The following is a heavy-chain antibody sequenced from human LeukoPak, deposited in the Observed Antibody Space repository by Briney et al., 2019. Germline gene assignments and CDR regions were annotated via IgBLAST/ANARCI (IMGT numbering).Heavy chain of an antibody. CDR2: IIPILGIA. V-gene: IGHV1-69*04. J-gene: IGHJ4*02. Sequence: SVKVSCKASGGTFSSYAISWVRQAPGQGLEWMGRIIPILGIANYAQKFQGRVTITADKSTSTAYMELSSLRSEDTAVYYCARLGTGTTWDDDYWGQGTLVTVSS. D-gene: IGHD1-1*01. CDR1: GGTFSSYA. CDR3: ARLGTGTTWDDDY.